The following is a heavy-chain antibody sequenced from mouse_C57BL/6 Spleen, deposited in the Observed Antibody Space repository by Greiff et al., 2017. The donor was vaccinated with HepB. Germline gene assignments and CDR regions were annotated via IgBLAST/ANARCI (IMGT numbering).Heavy chain of an antibody. J-gene: IGHJ3*01. CDR3: ARRDYYGSEAY. D-gene: IGHD1-1*01. CDR1: GYSITSGYY. CDR2: ISYDGSN. V-gene: IGHV3-6*01. Sequence: VQLQQSGPGLVKPSQSLSLTCSVTGYSITSGYYWNWIRQFPGNKLEWMGYISYDGSNNYNPSLKNRISITRDTSKNQFFLKLNSVTTEDTATYYCARRDYYGSEAYWGQGTLVTVSA.